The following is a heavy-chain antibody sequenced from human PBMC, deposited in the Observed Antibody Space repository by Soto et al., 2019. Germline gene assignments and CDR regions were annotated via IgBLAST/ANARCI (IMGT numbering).Heavy chain of an antibody. J-gene: IGHJ4*02. Sequence: GGSLRLSCAASGFTFTNYAMSRVRQAPGKGLEWVSAISSSGGSTYYADSVKGRFTISRDNSKYRLYLQMNSLRAEDTAVYYCAKDQAGVALYYFDYWGQGTPVTVSS. CDR3: AKDQAGVALYYFDY. CDR1: GFTFTNYA. V-gene: IGHV3-23*01. D-gene: IGHD3-3*01. CDR2: ISSSGGST.